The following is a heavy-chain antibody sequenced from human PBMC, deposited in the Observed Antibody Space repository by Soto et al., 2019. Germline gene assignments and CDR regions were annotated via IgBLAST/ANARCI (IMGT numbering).Heavy chain of an antibody. CDR3: ARHRPGDYGSGLDY. J-gene: IGHJ4*02. D-gene: IGHD3-10*01. CDR1: SGSINSANSY. V-gene: IGHV4-39*01. CDR2: ISYNGRT. Sequence: QLQLQQSGPGLAKPSETLSLTCTVSSGSINSANSYWAWIRQPPGKGLAWIGSISYNGRTYYNTSLKSIATMTSDTSQNQFSLRLSSVTAADTSMYFCARHRPGDYGSGLDYWGQGTLVTVSS.